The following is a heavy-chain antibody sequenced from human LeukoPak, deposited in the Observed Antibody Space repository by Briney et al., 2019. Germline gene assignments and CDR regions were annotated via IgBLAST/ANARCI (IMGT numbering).Heavy chain of an antibody. V-gene: IGHV4-59*01. Sequence: SETLSLTCTVSGGSIRSYYWSWIRQPPGKGLEWIGYVHNRGSTNYSPSLKSRVTISVDTSNNQLSLKLSSVTAADTAVYYCARGLEAVDIVATTPYYYYGMDVWGQGTTVTVSS. J-gene: IGHJ6*02. CDR3: ARGLEAVDIVATTPYYYYGMDV. CDR1: GGSIRSYY. CDR2: VHNRGST. D-gene: IGHD5-12*01.